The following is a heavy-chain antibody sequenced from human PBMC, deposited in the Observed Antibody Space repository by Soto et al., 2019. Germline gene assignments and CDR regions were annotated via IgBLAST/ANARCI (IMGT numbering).Heavy chain of an antibody. D-gene: IGHD3-3*01. CDR1: GFTFSNAW. Sequence: EVQLVESGGGLVKPGGSLRLSCAASGFTFSNAWMNWVRQAPGKGLEWVGRIKSKTDGGTTDYAAPVKGRFTISRDDSKNTLYLQMNSLKTEDTAVYYCSHGRGYYSAAIPWDYWGQGTLVTVSS. J-gene: IGHJ4*02. V-gene: IGHV3-15*07. CDR3: SHGRGYYSAAIPWDY. CDR2: IKSKTDGGTT.